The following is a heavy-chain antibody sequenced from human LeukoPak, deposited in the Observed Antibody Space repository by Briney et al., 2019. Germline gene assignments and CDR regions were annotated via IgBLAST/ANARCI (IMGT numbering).Heavy chain of an antibody. Sequence: GGSLRLSCAASGFTFSSYWMSWVRQAPGKGLEWVANIKQDGSEKYYVDSVKGRFTISRDNAKNSLYLQMNSLRAEDTAVYYCARAPEFSSGWLLDCWGQGSLVTVSS. D-gene: IGHD6-19*01. CDR1: GFTFSSYW. V-gene: IGHV3-7*01. CDR2: IKQDGSEK. J-gene: IGHJ4*02. CDR3: ARAPEFSSGWLLDC.